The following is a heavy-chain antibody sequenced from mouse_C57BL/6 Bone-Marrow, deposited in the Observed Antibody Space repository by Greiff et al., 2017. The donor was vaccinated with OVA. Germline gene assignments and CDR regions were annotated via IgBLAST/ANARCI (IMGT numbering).Heavy chain of an antibody. D-gene: IGHD3-2*02. J-gene: IGHJ4*01. V-gene: IGHV3-6*01. CDR3: ARECSGYVGYAMDY. Sequence: EVKLVESGPGLVKPSQSLSLTCSVTGYSITSGYYWNWIRQFPGNKLEWMGYISYDGSNNYNPSLKNRISITRDTSKNQFFLKLNSVTTEDTATYYCARECSGYVGYAMDYWGQGTSVTVSS. CDR1: GYSITSGYY. CDR2: ISYDGSN.